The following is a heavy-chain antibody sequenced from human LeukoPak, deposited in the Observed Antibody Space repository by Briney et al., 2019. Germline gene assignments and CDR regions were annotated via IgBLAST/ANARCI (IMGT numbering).Heavy chain of an antibody. V-gene: IGHV3-7*01. J-gene: IGHJ4*02. CDR2: IKYDVSEK. CDR3: ARDGVSSSPDFDY. Sequence: PGGSLRLSCGASGFTFGGYWMYWVRQAPGNGREWVANIKYDVSEKNYVDSVKGRFTISRDNAKNSLYLQMNSLRAEDTAVYYCARDGVSSSPDFDYWGQGTLVTVSS. D-gene: IGHD6-6*01. CDR1: GFTFGGYW.